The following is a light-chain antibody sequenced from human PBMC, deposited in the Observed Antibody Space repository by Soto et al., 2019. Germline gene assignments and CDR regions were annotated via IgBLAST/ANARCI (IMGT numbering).Light chain of an antibody. CDR2: EVS. CDR1: SSDVGAYNY. Sequence: QSVLPQPASVSGSLGQSITISCTGTSSDVGAYNYVSWYPQRPGKAPKLMISEVSNRPSGVSNRFSGSKSGNTASLIISGLQAEDEADYYCCPFTSITTHVFGAGTKVTV. CDR3: CPFTSITTHV. J-gene: IGLJ1*01. V-gene: IGLV2-14*01.